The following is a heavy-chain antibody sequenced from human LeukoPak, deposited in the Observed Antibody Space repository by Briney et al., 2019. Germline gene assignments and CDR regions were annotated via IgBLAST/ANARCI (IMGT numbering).Heavy chain of an antibody. D-gene: IGHD3-10*01. CDR3: ARDMVRGVVGPDY. Sequence: PGGSLRLSCAASGFTFNSYTMNWVRQAPGKGLEWVSSISSSGSFMYYADSVKGRFTISRDNAKSSLYLQMNSLREEDTAVYYCARDMVRGVVGPDYWGQGTLVTVSS. CDR2: ISSSGSFM. CDR1: GFTFNSYT. V-gene: IGHV3-21*01. J-gene: IGHJ4*02.